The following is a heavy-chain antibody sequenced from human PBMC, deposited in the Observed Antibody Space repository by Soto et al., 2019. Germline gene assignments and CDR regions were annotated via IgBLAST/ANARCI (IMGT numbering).Heavy chain of an antibody. V-gene: IGHV3-33*01. D-gene: IGHD3-10*02. CDR1: GFTFSSYG. J-gene: IGHJ4*02. CDR3: ARAVFGELFIDY. Sequence: PGGSLRLSCAASGFTFSSYGMHWVRQAPGKGLEWVAVIWYDGSNKYYADSVKGRFTISRDNSKNTLYLQMNSLRAEDTAVYYCARAVFGELFIDYWGQGTLVTVSS. CDR2: IWYDGSNK.